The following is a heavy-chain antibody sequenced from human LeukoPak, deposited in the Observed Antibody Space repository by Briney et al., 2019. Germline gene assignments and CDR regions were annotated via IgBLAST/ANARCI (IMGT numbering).Heavy chain of an antibody. CDR2: ISNSGGST. CDR1: GFTFTSDA. Sequence: QPGGSLTLSCAGSGFTFTSDAMTWVRQAPGRGLEWVSGISNSGGSTYYADSVKGRFTISRDNSKNTLYLQMNSLRAEDTAVYSCATGMYWFDPWGQGTLVIVSS. CDR3: ATGMYWFDP. V-gene: IGHV3-23*01. J-gene: IGHJ5*02.